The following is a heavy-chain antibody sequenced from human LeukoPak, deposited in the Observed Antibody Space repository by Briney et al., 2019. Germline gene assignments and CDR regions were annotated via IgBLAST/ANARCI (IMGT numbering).Heavy chain of an antibody. J-gene: IGHJ4*02. D-gene: IGHD1-26*01. CDR2: ISGYNSAT. V-gene: IGHV1-18*01. CDR1: GYSLTSYG. CDR3: ARDRASGTYYPDY. Sequence: ASVKVSCKASGYSLTSYGINWVRQAPGQGLEWMGWISGYNSATNYAQKLQGRVTMTTDTSTSTAYMELRSLRSDDTAVYYCARDRASGTYYPDYWGQGTLVTVSS.